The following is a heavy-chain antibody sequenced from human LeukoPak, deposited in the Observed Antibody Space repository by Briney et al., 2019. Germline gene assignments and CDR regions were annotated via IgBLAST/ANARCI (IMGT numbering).Heavy chain of an antibody. V-gene: IGHV4-39*07. Sequence: PSETLSLTCTVSGGSISSSSCYWGWIRQPPGKGLEWIGSIYHSGSTYYNPSLKSRVTISVDTSKNQFSLKLSSVTAADTAVYYCATSGYCSSTSCFNWFDPWGQGTLVTVSS. CDR1: GGSISSSSCY. D-gene: IGHD2-2*01. CDR2: IYHSGST. CDR3: ATSGYCSSTSCFNWFDP. J-gene: IGHJ5*02.